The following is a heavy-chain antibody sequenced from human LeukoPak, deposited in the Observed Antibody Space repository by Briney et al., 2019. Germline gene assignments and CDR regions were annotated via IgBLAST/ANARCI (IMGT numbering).Heavy chain of an antibody. D-gene: IGHD6-19*01. Sequence: ASVKVSCKASGYTFTSYGISWVRQAPGQGLEWMGWISAYNGNTNYAQKLQGRVTMTTDTSTSTAYMELRSLRSDDTAVYYCARDQVAVAGTLVDGFDPWGRGTLVTVSS. CDR3: ARDQVAVAGTLVDGFDP. V-gene: IGHV1-18*01. CDR2: ISAYNGNT. CDR1: GYTFTSYG. J-gene: IGHJ5*02.